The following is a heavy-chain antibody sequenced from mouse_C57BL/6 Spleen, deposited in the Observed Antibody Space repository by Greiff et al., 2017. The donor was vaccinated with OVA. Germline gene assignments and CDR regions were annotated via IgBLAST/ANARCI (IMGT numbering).Heavy chain of an antibody. CDR2: IDPYDSET. J-gene: IGHJ3*01. D-gene: IGHD3-3*01. CDR3: ARDVGQGFAY. CDR1: GYTFTSYW. Sequence: VQLQQSGAELVRPGSSVKLSCKASGYTFTSYWMHWVKQRPIQGLEWIGNIDPYDSETHYNQKFKDKATLTVDKSSSTAYMQLSSLTSEDSAVYYCARDVGQGFAYWGQGTLVTVSA. V-gene: IGHV1-52*01.